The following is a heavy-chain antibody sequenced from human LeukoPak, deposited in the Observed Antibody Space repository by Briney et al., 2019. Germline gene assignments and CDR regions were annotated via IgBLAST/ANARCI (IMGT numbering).Heavy chain of an antibody. CDR1: GYTFTGYY. D-gene: IGHD2-21*01. CDR2: INPNGGGT. CDR3: ARGSLTGISVYYYYMDV. J-gene: IGHJ6*03. V-gene: IGHV1-2*02. Sequence: ASVKVSCKASGYTFTGYYMHWVRQAPGQGLEWMGWINPNGGGTNYAQKFQGRVTMTRDTSISTAYMELSRLRSDVTAVYSCARGSLTGISVYYYYMDVWGKGTTVTVSS.